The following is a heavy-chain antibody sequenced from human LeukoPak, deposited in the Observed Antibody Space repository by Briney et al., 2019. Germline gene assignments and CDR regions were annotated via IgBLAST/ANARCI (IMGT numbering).Heavy chain of an antibody. D-gene: IGHD3-22*01. CDR2: ISSSGITI. CDR3: AKMKGLYYYDSAGYADN. Sequence: GGSLRLSCAASGFTFSDYYMSWIRQAPGKGLEWVSYISSSGITIYYADSVKGRFTISRDNSENTLYLQMNSLRAEDTAVYYCAKMKGLYYYDSAGYADNWGQGTLVTVSS. J-gene: IGHJ4*02. V-gene: IGHV3-11*01. CDR1: GFTFSDYY.